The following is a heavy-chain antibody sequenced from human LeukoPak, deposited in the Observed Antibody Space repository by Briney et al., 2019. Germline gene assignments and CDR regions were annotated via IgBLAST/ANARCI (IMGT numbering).Heavy chain of an antibody. Sequence: GESLKISCKDSEDTFTTYWIAWVRQMPGKGLEWMGIIYPGDSDTRHSPSFQGQVTISADKSIGTAHLQWSSLKPSDTAIYYCARLTNRWFDPWGQGTLVTVSS. CDR2: IYPGDSDT. CDR1: EDTFTTYW. CDR3: ARLTNRWFDP. J-gene: IGHJ5*02. V-gene: IGHV5-51*01.